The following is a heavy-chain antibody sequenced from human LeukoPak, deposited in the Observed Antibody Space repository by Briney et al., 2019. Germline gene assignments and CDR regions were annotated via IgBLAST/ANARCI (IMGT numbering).Heavy chain of an antibody. V-gene: IGHV4-59*01. Sequence: SETLSLTCTVSGGSISSYYWSWIRQPPGKGLEWIGYIYYSGSTNYNPSLKSRVTISVDTSKNQFSLKLSSVTAADTAVYYCARDVARDGYNGWFDPWGQGTLVTVSS. CDR3: ARDVARDGYNGWFDP. J-gene: IGHJ5*02. CDR2: IYYSGST. D-gene: IGHD5-24*01. CDR1: GGSISSYY.